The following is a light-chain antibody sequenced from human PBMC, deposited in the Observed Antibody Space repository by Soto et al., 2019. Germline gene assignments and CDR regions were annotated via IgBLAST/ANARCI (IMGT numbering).Light chain of an antibody. CDR3: QQYNIWPLT. Sequence: KVVTKTPATLPVSKEARATLSCRASQSISSNLAWFQQKPGQAPRLLIYDASTMATGFPARFSVIGSGTGGTITFSSLQSEDGQVYDCQQYNIWPLTFGGGTKVDIK. V-gene: IGKV3-15*01. CDR2: DAS. CDR1: QSISSN. J-gene: IGKJ4*01.